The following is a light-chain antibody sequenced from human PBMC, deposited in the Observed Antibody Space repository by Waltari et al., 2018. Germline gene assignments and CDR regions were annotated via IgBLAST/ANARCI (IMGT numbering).Light chain of an antibody. V-gene: IGLV2-23*02. CDR1: NRNVGNYNL. J-gene: IGLJ1*01. CDR3: CSYAGSGTYV. Sequence: QSALTQPASVSGTPGQSITISCTGTNRNVGNYNLVSWYQHHPGEAPKLMICEVIKRPSGVSNRFSGSKSGNTASLTISGLQAEDEADYYCCSYAGSGTYVFGTGTKVTVL. CDR2: EVI.